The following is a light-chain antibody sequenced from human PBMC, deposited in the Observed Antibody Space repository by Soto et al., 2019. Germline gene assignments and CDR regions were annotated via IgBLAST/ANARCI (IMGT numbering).Light chain of an antibody. CDR2: EVS. CDR1: SSDISIYNY. J-gene: IGLJ1*01. Sequence: QSALTQPASVSVSPGQSITISCTGTSSDISIYNYVSWYQQHPGKAPKLIIYEVSNRPSGISNRFSGAKSGNTASLTISGLQVEDEADYYCCSYTSSTNYVFGAGTKVTVL. CDR3: CSYTSSTNYV. V-gene: IGLV2-14*01.